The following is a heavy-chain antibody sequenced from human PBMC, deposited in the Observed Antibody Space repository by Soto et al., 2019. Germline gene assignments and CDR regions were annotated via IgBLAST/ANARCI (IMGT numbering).Heavy chain of an antibody. CDR1: GFTFSSYA. CDR2: ISGSGGST. V-gene: IGHV3-23*01. J-gene: IGHJ6*02. CDR3: AKDWGRGLQFWYYYGMDV. D-gene: IGHD3-16*01. Sequence: GGSLRLSCAASGFTFSSYAMSWVRQAPGKGLEWVSAISGSGGSTYYADSVKGRFTISRDNSKNTLYLQMNSLRAEDTAVYYCAKDWGRGLQFWYYYGMDVWGQGTTVTVSS.